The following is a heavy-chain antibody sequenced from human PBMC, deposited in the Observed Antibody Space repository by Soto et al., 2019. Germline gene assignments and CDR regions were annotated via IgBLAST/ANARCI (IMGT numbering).Heavy chain of an antibody. CDR2: ISGSGGST. D-gene: IGHD4-17*01. CDR3: AKDLDYGGNDDYYYYYGIDV. CDR1: GFTFSSYA. V-gene: IGHV3-23*01. J-gene: IGHJ6*02. Sequence: GGSLRLSCAASGFTFSSYAMSWVRQAPGKGLEWVSAISGSGGSTYYADSVKGRFTISRDNSKNTLYLQMNSLRAEDTAVYYCAKDLDYGGNDDYYYYYGIDVWGQGTTVTVSS.